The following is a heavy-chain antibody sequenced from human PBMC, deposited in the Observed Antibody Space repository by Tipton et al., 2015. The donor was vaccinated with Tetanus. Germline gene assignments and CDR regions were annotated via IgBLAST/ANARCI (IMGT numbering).Heavy chain of an antibody. CDR2: AYYSGST. CDR3: ARHSSLKALNY. J-gene: IGHJ4*02. CDR1: GGSIGSSSYY. D-gene: IGHD3-9*01. Sequence: LRLSCTVSGGSIGSSSYYWGWIRQPPGKGLEWIGSAYYSGSTYYNPSLKSRVTISVDTSKNQFSLELSSVTAADTAVYYCARHSSLKALNYWGQGTLVTASS. V-gene: IGHV4-39*01.